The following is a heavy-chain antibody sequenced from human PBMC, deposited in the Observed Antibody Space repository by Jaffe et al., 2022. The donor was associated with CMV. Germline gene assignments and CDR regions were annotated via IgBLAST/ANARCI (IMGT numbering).Heavy chain of an antibody. V-gene: IGHV3-21*02. CDR2: ISVYSTYI. CDR1: GFTFSSYA. J-gene: IGHJ5*02. D-gene: IGHD6-19*01. CDR3: VRDRIGVAGSNWFDP. Sequence: EVQLVESGGGLVKPGGSLRLSCAASGFTFSSYAMNWVRQAPGKGLEWVSSISVYSTYIYYADSVKGRFTISRDNAKDSLELQMNSLRAEDTAVYYCVRDRIGVAGSNWFDPWGQGTLVTVSS.